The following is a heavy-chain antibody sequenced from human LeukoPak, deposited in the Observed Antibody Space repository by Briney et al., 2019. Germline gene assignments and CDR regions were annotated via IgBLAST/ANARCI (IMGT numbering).Heavy chain of an antibody. D-gene: IGHD2-2*01. CDR1: GFTFSSYG. J-gene: IGHJ6*04. CDR2: IWYDGSNK. V-gene: IGHV3-33*01. Sequence: QPGRSLRLSCAASGFTFSSYGMHWVRQAPGKGLEWVAVIWYDGSNKYYADSVKGRFTISRDNSKNTLYPQMNSLRAEDTAVYYCARGYQLHHYYYYGMDVWGKGTTVTVSS. CDR3: ARGYQLHHYYYYGMDV.